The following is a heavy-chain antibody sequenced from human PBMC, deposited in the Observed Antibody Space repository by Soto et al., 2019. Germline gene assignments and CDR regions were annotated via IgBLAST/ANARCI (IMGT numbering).Heavy chain of an antibody. D-gene: IGHD3-22*01. Sequence: PGGSLRLSCAASGFTFSNAWMNWVRQAPGKGLEWVGRIKSKTDGGTTDYTAPVKGRFTISRDDSKNTLYLQMNSLKTEDSSLYYCTTYYYDSSGYPFAFDIWGQGTMVTVSS. CDR2: IKSKTDGGTT. CDR1: GFTFSNAW. J-gene: IGHJ3*02. CDR3: TTYYYDSSGYPFAFDI. V-gene: IGHV3-15*07.